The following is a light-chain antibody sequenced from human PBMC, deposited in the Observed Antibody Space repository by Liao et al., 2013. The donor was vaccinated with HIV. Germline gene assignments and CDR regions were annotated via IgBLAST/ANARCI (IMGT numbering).Light chain of an antibody. CDR3: QAWDRSADVM. Sequence: SYELTQSPSVSVAPGKTARITCGGNNIGSKAVHWYQQKPGQAPVLVIFYDRDRPSGIPERFSGSNSGNTATLTLSGTQAMDEADYFCQAWDRSADVMFGGGTKLTV. CDR2: YDR. CDR1: NIGSKA. J-gene: IGLJ3*02. V-gene: IGLV3-21*01.